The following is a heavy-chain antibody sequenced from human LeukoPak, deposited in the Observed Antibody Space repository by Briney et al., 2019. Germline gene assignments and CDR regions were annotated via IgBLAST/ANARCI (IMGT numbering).Heavy chain of an antibody. CDR1: GGSMSSYY. Sequence: SETLSLTCTVSGGSMSSYYWTWIRQPPGKGLEWIGYIYYTGNTNYNPSLKSRVTISLDTSKNQFSLKLSSVAAADTAVYYCARDGRVSPYYGMDVWGQGTTVTVSS. V-gene: IGHV4-59*01. J-gene: IGHJ6*02. CDR3: ARDGRVSPYYGMDV. CDR2: IYYTGNT. D-gene: IGHD1-26*01.